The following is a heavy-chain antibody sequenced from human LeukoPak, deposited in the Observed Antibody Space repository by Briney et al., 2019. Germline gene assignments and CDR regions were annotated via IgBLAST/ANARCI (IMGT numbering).Heavy chain of an antibody. Sequence: GESLRLSCAASGFIFKKYWMNWVRQVPGKGLECLANIKEDGSETYYADSVKGRFTISRDNPKNLLFLQINSLRVEDTAVYYCARGAAPQVDGRTLWGQGTLVTVSS. CDR1: GFIFKKYW. CDR2: IKEDGSET. D-gene: IGHD6-19*01. J-gene: IGHJ4*02. V-gene: IGHV3-7*01. CDR3: ARGAAPQVDGRTL.